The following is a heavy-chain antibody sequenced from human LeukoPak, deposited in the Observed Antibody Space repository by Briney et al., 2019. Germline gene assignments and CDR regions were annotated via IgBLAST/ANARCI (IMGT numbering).Heavy chain of an antibody. CDR3: AREGDSSSWYRVSYYYYYMDV. V-gene: IGHV4-34*01. D-gene: IGHD6-13*01. Sequence: SETLSLTCAVYGGSFSGYYWSWFRQPPGKGLEWIGEINHNGSTNYNPSLKSRVTISVDTSKNQFSLKLSSVTAADTAVYYCAREGDSSSWYRVSYYYYYMDVWGKGTTVTVSS. CDR1: GGSFSGYY. J-gene: IGHJ6*03. CDR2: INHNGST.